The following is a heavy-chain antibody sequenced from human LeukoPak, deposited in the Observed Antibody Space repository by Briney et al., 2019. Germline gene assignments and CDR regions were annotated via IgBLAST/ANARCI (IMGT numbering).Heavy chain of an antibody. D-gene: IGHD2-15*01. CDR3: ARAYCSGGSCYSGVDY. CDR2: IYTSGST. V-gene: IGHV4-4*07. Sequence: SETLSLTCTVSGGSISSYYWSWIRQPAGKGLEWIGRIYTSGSTNYNPSLKSRVTMSVDTSKNQFSLKLSSVTAADTAVYYCARAYCSGGSCYSGVDYWGQGTLVTVSS. J-gene: IGHJ4*02. CDR1: GGSISSYY.